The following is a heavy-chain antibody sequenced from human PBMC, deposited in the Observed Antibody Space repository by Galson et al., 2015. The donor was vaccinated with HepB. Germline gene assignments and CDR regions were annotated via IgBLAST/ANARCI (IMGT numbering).Heavy chain of an antibody. Sequence: WVRQVPGKGLEWIGSISYSGSTYYNPSLRSRVTISLDTSKNQFSLKLSSVTAADTAVHYCARAGRYSSRYFDYWGQGTLVTVSS. D-gene: IGHD6-13*01. CDR2: ISYSGST. J-gene: IGHJ4*02. V-gene: IGHV4-39*01. CDR3: ARAGRYSSRYFDY.